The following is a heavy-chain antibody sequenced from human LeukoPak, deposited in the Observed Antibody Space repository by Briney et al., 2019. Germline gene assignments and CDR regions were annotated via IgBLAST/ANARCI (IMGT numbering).Heavy chain of an antibody. CDR2: IYYTGST. V-gene: IGHV4-39*07. Sequence: PSETLSLTCTVSGGSISGSSYYWGWIRQPPGKGLEWIGSIYYTGSTSYNPSLKSRVTMSLDASKNQFSLELNSVTPADTAVYYCARGGNYWPQWWFDPWGRGTLVSVSS. D-gene: IGHD1-26*01. J-gene: IGHJ5*02. CDR3: ARGGNYWPQWWFDP. CDR1: GGSISGSSYY.